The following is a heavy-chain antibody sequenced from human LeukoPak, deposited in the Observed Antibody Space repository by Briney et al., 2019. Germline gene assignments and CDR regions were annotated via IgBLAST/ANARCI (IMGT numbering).Heavy chain of an antibody. V-gene: IGHV3-43*01. D-gene: IGHD5-18*01. Sequence: GGSLRLSCAASGFTFDDYTMHWVRQAPGKGLEWVSLISWDGGSTYYADSVKGRFTISRDNSKNSLYLQMNSLRTEDTALCYCAKGLQLWNFDYWGQGTLVTVSS. CDR1: GFTFDDYT. J-gene: IGHJ4*02. CDR3: AKGLQLWNFDY. CDR2: ISWDGGST.